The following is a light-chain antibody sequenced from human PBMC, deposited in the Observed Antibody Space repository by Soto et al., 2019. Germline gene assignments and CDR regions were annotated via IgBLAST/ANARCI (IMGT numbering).Light chain of an antibody. Sequence: DIVMTQSPATLSVSLGDRATLSCRASQSVSSNLAWYQLKPGQAPRLLLYGASTRATGIPARFSGSGSGTEFTLTISSMKSEDFAVYYCQPYNDWPTFGQGTKVDIK. CDR1: QSVSSN. J-gene: IGKJ1*01. CDR2: GAS. CDR3: QPYNDWPT. V-gene: IGKV3-15*01.